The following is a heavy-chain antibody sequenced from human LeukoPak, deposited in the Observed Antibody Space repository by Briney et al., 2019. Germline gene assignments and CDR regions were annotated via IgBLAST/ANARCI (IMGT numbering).Heavy chain of an antibody. D-gene: IGHD6-19*01. Sequence: PGRSLRLSCVASGFTFSNHGMHWVRQAPGKGLEWVAVIAGDGGAKFYADSVKGRFTLFRDNPKNTLYLQVNDLSAEDTAVYYCAREATWGQWYFDLWGQGTPVTVSS. CDR1: GFTFSNHG. CDR2: IAGDGGAK. J-gene: IGHJ4*02. CDR3: AREATWGQWYFDL. V-gene: IGHV3-30*03.